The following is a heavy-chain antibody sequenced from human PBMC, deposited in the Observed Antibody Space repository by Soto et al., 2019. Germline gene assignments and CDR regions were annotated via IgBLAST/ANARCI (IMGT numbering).Heavy chain of an antibody. CDR3: ARGQLVLDS. CDR2: LNPSDGTT. Sequence: ASVKVSCKATGYPFTSYAFHWVRQAPGQGLELMGILNPSDGTTTYAQKFKGRVTMTRDTSTSTVYMDLSSLTSEDTAVHYCARGQLVLDSWGQGTLVTVSS. CDR1: GYPFTSYA. J-gene: IGHJ4*02. D-gene: IGHD6-6*01. V-gene: IGHV1-46*01.